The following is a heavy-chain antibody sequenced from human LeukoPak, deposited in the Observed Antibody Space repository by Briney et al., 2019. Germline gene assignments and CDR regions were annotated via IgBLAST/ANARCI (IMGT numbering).Heavy chain of an antibody. J-gene: IGHJ5*02. CDR3: ARDESMVRGVLNWFDP. CDR1: GYTFTSYA. V-gene: IGHV1-3*01. D-gene: IGHD3-10*01. Sequence: ASVKVSCKAAGYTFTSYAMHWVRQAPGQRLEWMGWINAGNGNTKYSQKFQGRVTITRDTSATTAYMELSSLSSEDTAVYYCARDESMVRGVLNWFDPWGQGTLVTVSS. CDR2: INAGNGNT.